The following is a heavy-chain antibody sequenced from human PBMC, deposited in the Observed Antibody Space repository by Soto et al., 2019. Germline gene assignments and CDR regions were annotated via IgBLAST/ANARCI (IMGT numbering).Heavy chain of an antibody. CDR1: GGTFSSYA. J-gene: IGHJ6*02. D-gene: IGHD3-9*01. Sequence: QVQLVQSGAEVKKPGSSVKVSCKASGGTFSSYAISWVRQAPGQGLEWMGGIIPIFGTANYAQKFQGRVTITADESTSTAYMELSSLRSEDTAVYYCARDILTGYYTPHYYYYGMDVWGQGTTFTVSS. V-gene: IGHV1-69*01. CDR3: ARDILTGYYTPHYYYYGMDV. CDR2: IIPIFGTA.